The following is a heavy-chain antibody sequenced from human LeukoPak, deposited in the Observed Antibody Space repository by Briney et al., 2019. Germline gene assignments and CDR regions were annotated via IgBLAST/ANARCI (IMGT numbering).Heavy chain of an antibody. CDR3: ARGGLVANYGMDV. J-gene: IGHJ6*02. V-gene: IGHV1-18*04. D-gene: IGHD5-12*01. CDR1: GYTFTGYY. CDR2: ISAYNGNT. Sequence: GASVKVSCKASGYTFTGYYMHWVRQAPGQGLEWMGWISAYNGNTNYAQKLQGRVTMTTDTSTSTAYMELRSLRSDDTAVYYCARGGLVANYGMDVWGQGTTVTVSS.